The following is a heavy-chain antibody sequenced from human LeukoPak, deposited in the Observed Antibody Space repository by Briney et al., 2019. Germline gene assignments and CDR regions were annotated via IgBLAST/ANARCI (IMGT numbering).Heavy chain of an antibody. V-gene: IGHV3-11*04. CDR2: ISSSGSTI. Sequence: GGSLRLSCAASGFIFSDYYMSWIRQAPGKGLEWVSYISSSGSTIYYADSVKGRFTISRDNAKNSLYLQMNSLRAEDTAVYYCAREEVHDFWSGYSPNRFDPWGQGTLVTVSS. CDR1: GFIFSDYY. J-gene: IGHJ5*02. CDR3: AREEVHDFWSGYSPNRFDP. D-gene: IGHD3-3*01.